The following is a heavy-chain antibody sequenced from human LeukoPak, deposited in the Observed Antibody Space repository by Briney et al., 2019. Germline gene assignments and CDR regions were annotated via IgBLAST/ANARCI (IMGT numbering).Heavy chain of an antibody. D-gene: IGHD1-26*01. CDR2: ISSSSSHI. V-gene: IGHV3-21*04. CDR3: AKGYSSGSYYY. J-gene: IGHJ4*02. CDR1: GFTFSRYS. Sequence: PGGSLRLSCAASGFTFSRYSMNWVRQTPGKGVAWVSSISSSSSHIYYADSVKGRFTISRDNAKNSLYLQMNSLRAEDTAVYYCAKGYSSGSYYYWGQGTLVTVSS.